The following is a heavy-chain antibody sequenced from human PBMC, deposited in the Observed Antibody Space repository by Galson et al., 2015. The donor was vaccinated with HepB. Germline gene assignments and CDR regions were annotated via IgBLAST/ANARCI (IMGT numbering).Heavy chain of an antibody. CDR3: AKDNYTSSWFPFDY. CDR1: GFTVSNYA. J-gene: IGHJ4*02. CDR2: ISGSDETT. Sequence: SLRLSCAGSGFTVSNYAMSWVRQAPGKGLEWVSAISGSDETTLYADSVKGRFTISRDISKNILYLQMNSLRAEDTALYYCAKDNYTSSWFPFDYWGQGTLVTVSS. V-gene: IGHV3-23*01. D-gene: IGHD3-3*01.